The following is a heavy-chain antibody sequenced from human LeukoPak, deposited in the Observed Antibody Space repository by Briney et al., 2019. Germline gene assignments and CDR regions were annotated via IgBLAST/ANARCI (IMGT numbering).Heavy chain of an antibody. J-gene: IGHJ6*03. CDR1: GGSISSSYYY. CDR3: AAREGYCSSITCYQYYYYMDV. Sequence: SETLSLTCTVSGGSISSSYYYWGWIRQPPGKGLEWIGSIYSSWNTYYNPSLNSRVTISVDTSKSQFSLKLSSVTAADTAVYYCAAREGYCSSITCYQYYYYMDVWGKGTTVTVSS. CDR2: IYSSWNT. V-gene: IGHV4-39*07. D-gene: IGHD2-2*01.